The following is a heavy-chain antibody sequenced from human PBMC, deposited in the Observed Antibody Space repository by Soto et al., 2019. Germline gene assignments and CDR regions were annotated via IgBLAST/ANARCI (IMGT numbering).Heavy chain of an antibody. J-gene: IGHJ6*02. CDR3: ARDMIVAASGYYYGMDV. V-gene: IGHV1-2*04. D-gene: IGHD3-22*01. CDR1: GYTFTGYY. CDR2: INPNSGGT. Sequence: QVQLVQSGAEVKKPGASVKVSCKASGYTFTGYYMHWVRQAPGQGLEWMGWINPNSGGTNYAQKFQGWVTMTRDTSISTAYMELSRLRSDDTAVYYCARDMIVAASGYYYGMDVWGQGTTVTVSS.